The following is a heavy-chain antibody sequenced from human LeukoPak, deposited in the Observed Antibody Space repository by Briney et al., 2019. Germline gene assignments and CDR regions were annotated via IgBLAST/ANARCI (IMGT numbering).Heavy chain of an antibody. V-gene: IGHV4-34*01. J-gene: IGHJ4*02. CDR3: ASGYSSGY. CDR1: GGSFSGFY. D-gene: IGHD6-19*01. CDR2: INHSGST. Sequence: KPSETLSLTCAVYGGSFSGFYWSWIRQPPGKGLEWIGEINHSGSTYYNPSLKSRVTISEDTSKNQFSLKLTSVTAADTAVYYCASGYSSGYWGQGTLVTVSS.